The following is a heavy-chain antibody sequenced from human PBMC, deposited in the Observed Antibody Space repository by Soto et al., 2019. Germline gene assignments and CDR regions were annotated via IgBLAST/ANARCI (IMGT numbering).Heavy chain of an antibody. CDR1: GGSISSSSYY. V-gene: IGHV4-39*01. Sequence: SETLSLTCTVSGGSISSSSYYWGWIRQPPGKGLEWIGSIYYSGSTYYNPSLKSRVTISVDTSKNQFSLKLSSVTAADTAVYYCARLLGRHYYYYGMDVWGQGTTVTVS. D-gene: IGHD1-26*01. CDR2: IYYSGST. CDR3: ARLLGRHYYYYGMDV. J-gene: IGHJ6*02.